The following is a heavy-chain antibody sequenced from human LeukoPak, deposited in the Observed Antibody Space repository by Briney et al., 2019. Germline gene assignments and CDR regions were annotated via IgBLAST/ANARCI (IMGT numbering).Heavy chain of an antibody. J-gene: IGHJ4*02. D-gene: IGHD4-17*01. Sequence: PSETLSLTCAVYGGSFSGYYWSWIRQPPGKGLEWIGEINHSGSTNYDPSLKSRVTISVDTSKNQFSLKLSSVTAADTAVCYCARGQGTVTTHWGQGTLVTVSS. CDR3: ARGQGTVTTH. CDR1: GGSFSGYY. V-gene: IGHV4-34*01. CDR2: INHSGST.